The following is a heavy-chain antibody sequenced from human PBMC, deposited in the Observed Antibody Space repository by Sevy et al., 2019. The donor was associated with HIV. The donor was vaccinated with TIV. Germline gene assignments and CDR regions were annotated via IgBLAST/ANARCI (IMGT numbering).Heavy chain of an antibody. V-gene: IGHV1-2*04. D-gene: IGHD3-22*01. Sequence: ASVKVSCKASGYTFTGYYMHWVRQAPGQGLEWMGWINPNSGGTNYAQKFQGWVTLTRDTSISTAYMELIRLRSDDTAVYYCARGSSVSRIIMIVVVMDLDAFDIWGQGTMVTVSS. CDR3: ARGSSVSRIIMIVVVMDLDAFDI. J-gene: IGHJ3*02. CDR1: GYTFTGYY. CDR2: INPNSGGT.